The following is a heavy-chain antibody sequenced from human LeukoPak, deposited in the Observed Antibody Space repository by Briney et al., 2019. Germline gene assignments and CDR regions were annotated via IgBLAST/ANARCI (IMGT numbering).Heavy chain of an antibody. CDR3: ASLVAVAGYYDY. CDR1: GGSISSSNW. V-gene: IGHV4-4*02. CDR2: IYHSGST. J-gene: IGHJ4*02. Sequence: SETLSLTCAVSGGSISSSNWWSWVRQPPGKGLEWIGEIYHSGSTNYNPSLKSRVTISVDKSKNQFSLKLSSVTAADTAVYYCASLVAVAGYYDYWGQGTLVTVSS. D-gene: IGHD6-19*01.